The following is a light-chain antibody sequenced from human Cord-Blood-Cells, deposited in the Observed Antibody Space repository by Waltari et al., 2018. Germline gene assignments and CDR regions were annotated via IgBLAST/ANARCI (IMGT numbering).Light chain of an antibody. V-gene: IGKV1-5*03. CDR2: KAS. Sequence: DIQMTQSPSTLSASVAARVTITCRASQSISSWLAWYQQKPGKAPKLLIYKASSLESGVPSRFSGSGSGTEFTLTISSLQPDDFATYYCQQYNSYRWTFGQGTKVEIK. J-gene: IGKJ1*01. CDR1: QSISSW. CDR3: QQYNSYRWT.